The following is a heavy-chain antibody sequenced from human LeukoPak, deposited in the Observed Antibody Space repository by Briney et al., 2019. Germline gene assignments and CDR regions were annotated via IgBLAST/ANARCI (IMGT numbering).Heavy chain of an antibody. J-gene: IGHJ6*03. CDR2: IWYDGSNK. D-gene: IGHD6-6*01. V-gene: IGHV3-33*01. CDR1: GFTFSSYG. Sequence: PGRSLRLSCAASGFTFSSYGMHWVRQAPGKGLEWVAVIWYDGSNKYYADSVKGRFTISRDNSKNTLYLQMNSLRAEDTAVYYCARDSWGSSSSSRYYMDVWGKGTTVTVSS. CDR3: ARDSWGSSSSSRYYMDV.